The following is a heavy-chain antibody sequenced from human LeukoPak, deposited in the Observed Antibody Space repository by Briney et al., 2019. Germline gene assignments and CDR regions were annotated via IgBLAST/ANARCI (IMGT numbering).Heavy chain of an antibody. Sequence: SETLSLTCAVYGGSFSGYYWSWIRQPPGKGLEWIGEINHSGSTNYNPSLKSRLTISVDTSKNQFSLKLNSVTAADTAVYYCARTTEGYCSSASCFGFSYSYYMDVWGKGTTVTISS. D-gene: IGHD2-2*01. J-gene: IGHJ6*03. V-gene: IGHV4-34*01. CDR3: ARTTEGYCSSASCFGFSYSYYMDV. CDR2: INHSGST. CDR1: GGSFSGYY.